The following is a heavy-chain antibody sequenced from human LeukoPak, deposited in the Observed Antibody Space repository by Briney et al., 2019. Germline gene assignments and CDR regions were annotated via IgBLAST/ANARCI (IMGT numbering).Heavy chain of an antibody. Sequence: GGSLRLSCSVSGFTFSDYDMAWVRQAPGKGLEWIAYITSSGNTIHYTDTVKGRLTISRDNTKNSVHLQMESLRVGDTAKYYCARVYSGNSYDRDYWGQGTLVTVSS. CDR2: ITSSGNTI. V-gene: IGHV3-11*04. D-gene: IGHD1-26*01. CDR1: GFTFSDYD. CDR3: ARVYSGNSYDRDY. J-gene: IGHJ4*02.